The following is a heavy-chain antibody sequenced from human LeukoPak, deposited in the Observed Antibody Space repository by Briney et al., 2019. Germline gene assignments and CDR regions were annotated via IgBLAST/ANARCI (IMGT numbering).Heavy chain of an antibody. CDR1: GFTFSGLA. V-gene: IGHV3-23*01. D-gene: IGHD1-26*01. J-gene: IGHJ6*01. CDR3: AKMKGHPLPKYYMDV. CDR2: ISGSGDNT. Sequence: GGSLRLSCAASGFTFSGLAMSWVRRTPGKGLEWVSGISGSGDNTLYADSVKGRFTISRDNSKNTLYLEMNSLRAEDTAIYYCAKMKGHPLPKYYMDVWGQGTTVTVSS.